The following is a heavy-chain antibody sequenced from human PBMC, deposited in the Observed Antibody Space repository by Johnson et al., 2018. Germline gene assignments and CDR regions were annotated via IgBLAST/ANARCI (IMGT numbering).Heavy chain of an antibody. CDR1: GFTFSDAW. CDR2: IKSKSDGGAT. J-gene: IGHJ4*02. V-gene: IGHV3-15*01. Sequence: VQLVQSGGGLVQPGGSLRLSCAASGFTFSDAWMNWVRQAPGKGLEWVGRIKSKSDGGATHFGAPVKDRFSISRDDSKNTVFLQMNSLKSEDTGVYYCTTDLSYDHGRVDHWGQGTLVTVSS. CDR3: TTDLSYDHGRVDH. D-gene: IGHD3-22*01.